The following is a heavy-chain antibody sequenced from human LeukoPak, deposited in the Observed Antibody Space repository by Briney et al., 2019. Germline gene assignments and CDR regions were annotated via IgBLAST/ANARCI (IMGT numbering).Heavy chain of an antibody. J-gene: IGHJ4*02. CDR2: ISGSGGST. V-gene: IGHV3-23*01. CDR3: ARAGGGTNTN. D-gene: IGHD1-14*01. Sequence: GGSLRLSCAASGFTFSSYAMSWVRQAPGKGLEWVSAISGSGGSTYYADSVKGRFTISRDNSKNTLYLQMNSLRDEDTAVYYCARAGGGTNTNWGQGTLVTVSS. CDR1: GFTFSSYA.